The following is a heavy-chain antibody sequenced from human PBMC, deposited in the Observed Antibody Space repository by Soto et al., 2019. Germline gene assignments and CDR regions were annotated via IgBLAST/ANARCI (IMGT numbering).Heavy chain of an antibody. CDR2: ITWDGINI. V-gene: IGHV3-43*01. J-gene: IGHJ4*02. CDR3: AKDGIAWH. D-gene: IGHD2-15*01. CDR1: GFTFGDYT. Sequence: EVQLVESGGGVVQPGGSLRLSCTASGFTFGDYTMHWVRQAPGKGLEWVSLITWDGINIEYADSVKGRFTISRDNSQNSLYLQMNGLRHEDTTFYYCAKDGIAWHWGQGTLVTVSS.